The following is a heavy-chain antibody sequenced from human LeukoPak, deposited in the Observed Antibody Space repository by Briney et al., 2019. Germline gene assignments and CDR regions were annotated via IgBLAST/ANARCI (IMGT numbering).Heavy chain of an antibody. V-gene: IGHV4-38-2*01. D-gene: IGHD5-24*01. Sequence: SETLSLTCAVSGYSISSGYYWGRIRQPPGKGLEWIGSIYHSGSTNYNPSLKSRVTISVDTSKNQFSLKLSSVTAADTAVYYCARRGYKGDFWGQGTLVTVSS. CDR2: IYHSGST. J-gene: IGHJ4*02. CDR3: ARRGYKGDF. CDR1: GYSISSGYY.